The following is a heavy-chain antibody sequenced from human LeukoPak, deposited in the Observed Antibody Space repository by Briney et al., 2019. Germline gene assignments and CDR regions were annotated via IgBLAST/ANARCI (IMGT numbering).Heavy chain of an antibody. D-gene: IGHD2-2*01. CDR3: AREGIVVVAAAVGALDAFDI. J-gene: IGHJ3*02. CDR2: ISSSSTKR. Sequence: GGSLRLSCAASGFAFSDHYMSWIRQAPGKGLEWVSCISSSSTKRDYAESVKGRFTISRDNAKNSLYLQMNSLRAEDTAVYYCAREGIVVVAAAVGALDAFDIWGQGTMVTVSS. V-gene: IGHV3-11*06. CDR1: GFAFSDHY.